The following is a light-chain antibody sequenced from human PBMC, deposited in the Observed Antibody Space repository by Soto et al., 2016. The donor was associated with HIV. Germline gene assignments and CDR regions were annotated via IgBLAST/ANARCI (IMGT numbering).Light chain of an antibody. CDR3: HSRDSTLNQV. J-gene: IGLJ1*01. CDR1: NLRTYY. CDR2: DRN. Sequence: SSELTQDPAVSVALGQTVRITCQGDNLRTYYASWYQQKPGQAPVLVIYDRNNRPSGIPDRFSGSSSGNTSSLTITGAQAEDEADYYCHSRDSTLNQVFGAGTKVTV. V-gene: IGLV3-19*01.